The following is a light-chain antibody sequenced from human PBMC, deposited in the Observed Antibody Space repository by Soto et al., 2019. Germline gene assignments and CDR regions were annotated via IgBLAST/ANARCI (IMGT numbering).Light chain of an antibody. CDR2: DVS. Sequence: SALTQPASVSGSPGQSITISCTGTSSDVGGYNYVSWYQQHPGKAPKLMIYDVSNRPSGVSNRFSGSKSGNTASLTISGLQPEDEADYYCSSYTSSSAPWVFGGGTKVTVL. CDR1: SSDVGGYNY. CDR3: SSYTSSSAPWV. V-gene: IGLV2-14*01. J-gene: IGLJ3*02.